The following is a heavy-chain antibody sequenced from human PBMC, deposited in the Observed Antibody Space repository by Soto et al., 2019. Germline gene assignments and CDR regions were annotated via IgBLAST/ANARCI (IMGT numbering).Heavy chain of an antibody. Sequence: SETLSLTCTVSGGSISSYYWSWIRQPPGKGLEWIGYIYYSGSTNYNPSLKSRVTISVDTSKNQFSLKLSSVTAADTAVYYCAIGILAAPYYYDSSGYSENWGQGTLVTVSS. CDR1: GGSISSYY. CDR2: IYYSGST. J-gene: IGHJ4*02. D-gene: IGHD3-22*01. CDR3: AIGILAAPYYYDSSGYSEN. V-gene: IGHV4-59*01.